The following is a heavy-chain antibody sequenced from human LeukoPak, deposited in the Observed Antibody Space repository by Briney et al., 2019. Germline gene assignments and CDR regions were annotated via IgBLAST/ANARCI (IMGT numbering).Heavy chain of an antibody. CDR2: ISGRSSTI. CDR3: ARDRIKSGSYYFDY. J-gene: IGHJ4*02. D-gene: IGHD1-26*01. V-gene: IGHV3-48*01. Sequence: PGGSLRLSCAASAFTFSDYSMNCVRQAPGKGLEWVSYISGRSSTIYYADSVKGRFTISRDNAKNSMYPQMNSLRAEDTAVYYCARDRIKSGSYYFDYWGQGTLVTVSS. CDR1: AFTFSDYS.